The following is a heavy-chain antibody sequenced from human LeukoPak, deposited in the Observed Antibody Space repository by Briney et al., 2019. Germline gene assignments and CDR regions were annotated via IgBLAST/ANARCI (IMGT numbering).Heavy chain of an antibody. CDR3: ARGASTVTGYFDY. CDR2: IYYSGST. V-gene: IGHV4-39*07. J-gene: IGHJ4*02. D-gene: IGHD4-17*01. CDR1: GGSISSSSYY. Sequence: SETLSLTCTVSGGSISSSSYYWGWIRQPPGKGLEWIGSIYYSGSTNYNPSLKSRVTISVDKSKNQFSLKLNSVTAADTAVYYRARGASTVTGYFDYWGQGTLVTVSS.